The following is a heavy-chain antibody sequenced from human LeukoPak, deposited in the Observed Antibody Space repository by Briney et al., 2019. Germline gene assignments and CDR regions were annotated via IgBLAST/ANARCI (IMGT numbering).Heavy chain of an antibody. CDR1: GFTFRNYA. Sequence: PGGSLRLSCAASGFTFRNYAMNWVRQAPGKGLEWVGRIKSKTDGGTTDYAAPVKGRFTISRDDSKNTLYLQMNSLKTEDTAVYYCTTVTYSGYGVYWGQGTLVTVSS. CDR2: IKSKTDGGTT. D-gene: IGHD5-12*01. J-gene: IGHJ4*02. V-gene: IGHV3-15*01. CDR3: TTVTYSGYGVY.